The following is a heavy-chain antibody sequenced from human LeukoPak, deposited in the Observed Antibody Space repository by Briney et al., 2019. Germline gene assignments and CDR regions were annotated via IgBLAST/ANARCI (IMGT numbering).Heavy chain of an antibody. J-gene: IGHJ4*02. D-gene: IGHD4-11*01. CDR2: FDPEDGET. V-gene: IGHV1-24*01. Sequence: ASVKVSCKVSGYTLTELSMHWVRQAPGKGLEWMGGFDPEDGETIYAQKFQGRVTMTRDTSISTAYMELSRLRSDDTAVYYCARDYSNYEGGLGFDYWGQGTLVTVSS. CDR1: GYTLTELS. CDR3: ARDYSNYEGGLGFDY.